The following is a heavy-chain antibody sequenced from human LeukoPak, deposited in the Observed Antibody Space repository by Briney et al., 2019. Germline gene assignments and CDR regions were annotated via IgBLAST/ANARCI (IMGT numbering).Heavy chain of an antibody. CDR2: ISSNGGNT. CDR1: GFTFSSYA. Sequence: GGSLRLSCAASGFTFSSYAMHWVRQAPGKGLEYVSAISSNGGNTYYADSVKGRFTISRDNAKNSVYLQMNSLRDEDTAVYYCARDSSDAYNPEPGYWGQGTLVTVSS. CDR3: ARDSSDAYNPEPGY. D-gene: IGHD1-1*01. V-gene: IGHV3-64*04. J-gene: IGHJ4*02.